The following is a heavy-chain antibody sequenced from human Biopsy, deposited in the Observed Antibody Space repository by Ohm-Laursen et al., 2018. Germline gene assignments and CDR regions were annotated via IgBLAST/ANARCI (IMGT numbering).Heavy chain of an antibody. CDR1: GGSIIIYY. Sequence: TLSLTCSVSGGSIIIYYWMWIRQPPGKGLEWIGLFYCGGNTNYSPSLKSRVTISKDTSKNQFSLQVNSVTAADTAVYYCARTPRDSFWSGSYKRGLWFDPWGQGTLVTVSS. V-gene: IGHV4-59*01. J-gene: IGHJ5*02. D-gene: IGHD3-3*01. CDR2: FYCGGNT. CDR3: ARTPRDSFWSGSYKRGLWFDP.